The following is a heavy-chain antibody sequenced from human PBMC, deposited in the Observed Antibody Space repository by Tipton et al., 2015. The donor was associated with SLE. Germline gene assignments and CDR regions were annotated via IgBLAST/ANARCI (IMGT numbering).Heavy chain of an antibody. CDR3: ARRFSLGIGAFDI. J-gene: IGHJ3*02. CDR1: GLTFSSYS. D-gene: IGHD7-27*01. CDR2: ISSSSSYI. Sequence: SLRLSCAASGLTFSSYSMNWVRQAPGKGLEWVSSISSSSSYIYYADSVKGRFTISRDNAKNSLYLQMNSLRAEDTAVYYCARRFSLGIGAFDIWGQGTMVTVSS. V-gene: IGHV3-21*01.